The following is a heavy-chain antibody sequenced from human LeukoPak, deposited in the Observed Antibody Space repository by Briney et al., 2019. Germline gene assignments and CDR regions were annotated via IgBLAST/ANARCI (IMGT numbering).Heavy chain of an antibody. D-gene: IGHD6-13*01. Sequence: GGSLRLSCAASGFSFSSYAMSWVRQAPGKGLEWVSAISGSGGSTYYADSLKGRFSISRDNSKNTLYLQMNSLRAEDTAVYYCAKDKITLAAAAFYYFDYWGQGTLVTVSS. CDR3: AKDKITLAAAAFYYFDY. CDR1: GFSFSSYA. J-gene: IGHJ4*02. CDR2: ISGSGGST. V-gene: IGHV3-23*01.